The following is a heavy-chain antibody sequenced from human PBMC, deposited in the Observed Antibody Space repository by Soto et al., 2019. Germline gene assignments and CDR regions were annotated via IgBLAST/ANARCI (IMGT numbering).Heavy chain of an antibody. CDR3: ARRKERSGPHYFDY. D-gene: IGHD6-25*01. V-gene: IGHV1-8*02. CDR1: GYTFTTYD. CDR2: MNPSNGNT. J-gene: IGHJ4*02. Sequence: GASVKVSCKASGYTFTTYDVSWVRQASGQGLEWMGWMNPSNGNTGYAQKFQGRVTMTRNTSISTVCMELSGLRPDDTAVYYCARRKERSGPHYFDYWGQGTRVTVSS.